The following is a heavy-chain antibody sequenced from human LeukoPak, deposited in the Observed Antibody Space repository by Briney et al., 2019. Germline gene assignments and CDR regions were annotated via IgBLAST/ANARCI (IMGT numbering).Heavy chain of an antibody. CDR3: ARSKRIAVAGTVDY. V-gene: IGHV3-48*01. CDR1: GFTFSSYS. J-gene: IGHJ4*02. Sequence: PGGSLRLSCAASGFTFSSYSMNWVRQAPGKGLEWVSYISSSSSTIYYADSVKGRFTIFRDNAKNSLYLQMNSLRAEDTAVYYCARSKRIAVAGTVDYWGQGTLVTVSS. D-gene: IGHD6-19*01. CDR2: ISSSSSTI.